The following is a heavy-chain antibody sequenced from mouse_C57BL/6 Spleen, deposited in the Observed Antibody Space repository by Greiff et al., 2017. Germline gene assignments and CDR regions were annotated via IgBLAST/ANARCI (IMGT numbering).Heavy chain of an antibody. CDR1: GYAFSSYW. CDR2: IYPGDGDT. Sequence: VQLVESGAELVKPGASVKISCKASGYAFSSYWMNWVKQRPGKGLEWIGQIYPGDGDTNYNGKFKGKATLTADKSSSTAYMQLSSLTSEDSAVYFCAKLIPPYYYAMDYWGQGTSVTVSS. D-gene: IGHD5-1-1*01. J-gene: IGHJ4*01. V-gene: IGHV1-80*01. CDR3: AKLIPPYYYAMDY.